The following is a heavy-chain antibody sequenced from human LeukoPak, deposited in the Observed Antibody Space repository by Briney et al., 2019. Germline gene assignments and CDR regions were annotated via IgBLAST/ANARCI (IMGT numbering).Heavy chain of an antibody. CDR1: GFTFRSHS. J-gene: IGHJ4*02. Sequence: GGSLRLSCAASGFTFRSHSMNWVRQAPGEGLEWVSSISSSGSYIYYADSLKGRFTISRDNAKNSLYLQMNSLRAEDTAVYYCARDLRGTYNGGDFDYWGQGTLVTVSS. V-gene: IGHV3-21*01. CDR2: ISSSGSYI. CDR3: ARDLRGTYNGGDFDY. D-gene: IGHD1-26*01.